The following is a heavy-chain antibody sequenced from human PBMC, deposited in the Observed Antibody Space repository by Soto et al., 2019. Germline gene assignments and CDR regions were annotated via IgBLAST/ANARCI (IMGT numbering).Heavy chain of an antibody. Sequence: QVQLVQSGAEVKKPWSSVKVSCKASGGTFSSYTISWVRQAPGQGREWMGRIIPNLGIANYAQKFKGRVKITADKSTCTDYMELRSLRSGDTAVYYCARDRVAARPRGWFDPWGQGTLVTVSS. CDR2: IIPNLGIA. CDR1: GGTFSSYT. D-gene: IGHD6-6*01. V-gene: IGHV1-69*08. CDR3: ARDRVAARPRGWFDP. J-gene: IGHJ5*02.